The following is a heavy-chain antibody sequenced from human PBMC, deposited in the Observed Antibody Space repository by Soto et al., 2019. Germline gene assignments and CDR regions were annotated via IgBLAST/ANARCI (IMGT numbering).Heavy chain of an antibody. Sequence: PGGSLRLSCASSGFTFSSYGMHWVRQAPGKGLEWVAVISYDGSNKYYADSVKGRFTISRDNSKNTLYLQMNSLRAEDTAVYYCAKQPASIRTFVSWGQGAMVTVSS. CDR1: GFTFSSYG. CDR2: ISYDGSNK. J-gene: IGHJ4*02. CDR3: AKQPASIRTFVS. V-gene: IGHV3-30*18. D-gene: IGHD2-2*01.